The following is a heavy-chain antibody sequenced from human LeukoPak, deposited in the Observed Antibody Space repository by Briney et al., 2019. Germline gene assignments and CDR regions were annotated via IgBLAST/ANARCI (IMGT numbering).Heavy chain of an antibody. CDR1: GLTFSNYA. Sequence: GGSLRLSCAASGLTFSNYAMSWVRQAPGKGLEWVSVIYSGGSTYYADSVKGRFTISRDNSKNTLYLQMNSLRAEDTAVYYCASGLTGAFDYWGQGTLVTVSS. CDR3: ASGLTGAFDY. D-gene: IGHD1-26*01. V-gene: IGHV3-66*02. CDR2: IYSGGST. J-gene: IGHJ4*02.